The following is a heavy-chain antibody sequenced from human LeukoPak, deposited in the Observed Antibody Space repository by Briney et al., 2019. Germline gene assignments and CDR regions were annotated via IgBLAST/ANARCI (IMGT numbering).Heavy chain of an antibody. V-gene: IGHV3-30*02. J-gene: IGHJ4*02. CDR1: GFTFSSYG. CDR2: IRYDGSNK. D-gene: IGHD3-16*01. CDR3: AKDGGSHYYFDY. Sequence: GGSLRLSCAAPGFTFSSYGMHWVRQAPGKGLEWVTFIRYDGSNKYYADSVKGRFTISRDNSKNTLYLQMNSLRAEDTAVYYCAKDGGSHYYFDYWGQGTLVTVFS.